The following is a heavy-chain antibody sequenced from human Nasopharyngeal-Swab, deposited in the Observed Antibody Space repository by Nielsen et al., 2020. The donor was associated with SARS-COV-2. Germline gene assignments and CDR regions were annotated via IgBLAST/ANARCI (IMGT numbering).Heavy chain of an antibody. Sequence: WIRQPPGKGLEWVSSISSSSSYIYYADSVKGRFTISRDNAKNSLYLQMNSLRAEDTAVYYCARAKRVTHSSSWHGDYYYYGMDVWGQGTTVTVSS. D-gene: IGHD6-13*01. J-gene: IGHJ6*02. V-gene: IGHV3-21*01. CDR2: ISSSSSYI. CDR3: ARAKRVTHSSSWHGDYYYYGMDV.